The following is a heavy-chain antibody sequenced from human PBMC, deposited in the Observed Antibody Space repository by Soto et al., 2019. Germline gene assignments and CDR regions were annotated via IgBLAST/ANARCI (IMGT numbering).Heavy chain of an antibody. CDR1: GGSFTSNA. V-gene: IGHV1-69*18. CDR3: ARDRALIGFDH. Sequence: QVHLVQSGAEVKKPGSSVKVSCKDSGGSFTSNALSWGRQAPGQGLEWMGTVLPILGTTNYAQKFKGRVTMTADESTSTAYMELTSLTSEDTAMYYCARDRALIGFDHWGQGSLVTVSS. CDR2: VLPILGTT. D-gene: IGHD3-16*01. J-gene: IGHJ4*02.